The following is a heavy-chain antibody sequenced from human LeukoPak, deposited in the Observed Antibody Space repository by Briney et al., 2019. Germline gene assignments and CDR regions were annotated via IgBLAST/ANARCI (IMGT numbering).Heavy chain of an antibody. CDR1: GYTLTELS. CDR3: AQPSRDSSSSGFDY. D-gene: IGHD6-6*01. V-gene: IGHV1-24*01. CDR2: FDPEDGET. J-gene: IGHJ4*02. Sequence: ASVKVSCKVSGYTLTELSMHWVRQAPGKGLEWMGGFDPEDGETIYAQKFQGRVTMTEDTSTDTAYMELSSLRSEDTAVYYCAQPSRDSSSSGFDYWGQGTLVTVSS.